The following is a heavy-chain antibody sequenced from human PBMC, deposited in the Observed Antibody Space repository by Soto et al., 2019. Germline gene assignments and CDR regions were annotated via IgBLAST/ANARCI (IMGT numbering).Heavy chain of an antibody. CDR2: ISYDGSNK. Sequence: PGGSLRLSCAASGFTFSSYGMHWVRQAPGKGLEWVAVISYDGSNKYYADSVKGRFTISRDNSKNTLYLQMNSLRAEDTAVYYCAKGVGGMVAATNYYYYGMDVWGQGTTVTVSS. CDR3: AKGVGGMVAATNYYYYGMDV. D-gene: IGHD2-15*01. CDR1: GFTFSSYG. J-gene: IGHJ6*02. V-gene: IGHV3-30*18.